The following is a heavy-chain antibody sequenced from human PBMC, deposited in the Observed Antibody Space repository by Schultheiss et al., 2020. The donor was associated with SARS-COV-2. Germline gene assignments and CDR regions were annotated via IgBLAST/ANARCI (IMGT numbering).Heavy chain of an antibody. CDR2: IYYSGST. J-gene: IGHJ4*02. V-gene: IGHV4-59*01. Sequence: SETLSLTCTVSGGSISSYYWSWIRQPPGKGLEWIGYIYYSGSTNYNPSLKSRVTISVDTSKNQFSLKLSSVTAADTAVYYCARGPRDIVGATGWDYWGQGTLVTVSS. D-gene: IGHD1-26*01. CDR1: GGSISSYY. CDR3: ARGPRDIVGATGWDY.